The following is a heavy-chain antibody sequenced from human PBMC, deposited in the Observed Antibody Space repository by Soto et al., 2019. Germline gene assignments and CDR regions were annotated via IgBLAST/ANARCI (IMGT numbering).Heavy chain of an antibody. Sequence: ASVKVSCKASGYTFTSYHINWVRQAPGQGPEWMGWMNPDSGDTGYAQMFQGRVTMTRDTSISTAYMELSSLRSEDTAVYYCARGIAAGFDYWGQGALVTVS. D-gene: IGHD6-25*01. CDR2: MNPDSGDT. V-gene: IGHV1-8*01. CDR1: GYTFTSYH. J-gene: IGHJ4*02. CDR3: ARGIAAGFDY.